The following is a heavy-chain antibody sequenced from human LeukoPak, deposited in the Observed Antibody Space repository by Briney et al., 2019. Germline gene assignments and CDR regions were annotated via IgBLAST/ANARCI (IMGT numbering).Heavy chain of an antibody. D-gene: IGHD1-1*01. Sequence: GASVKVSCKASGGTFSSYAISWVRQAPGQGLEWMGGIIPIFGTANYAQKYQGRVRITADESTSTAYMELSSLRSEDTAVYYCARPLTTNALDYWGQGTLVTVSS. V-gene: IGHV1-69*13. CDR1: GGTFSSYA. J-gene: IGHJ4*02. CDR2: IIPIFGTA. CDR3: ARPLTTNALDY.